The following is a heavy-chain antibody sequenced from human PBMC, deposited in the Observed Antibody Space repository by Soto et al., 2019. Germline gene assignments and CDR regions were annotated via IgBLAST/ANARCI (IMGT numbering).Heavy chain of an antibody. Sequence: PGESLKISCKGSGYSFTSYWIGWVRQMPGKGLEWMGIIYPGDSDTRYSPSFQGQVTISADKSISTAYLQWSSLKASDTAMYYCARRFSCGGDCITMGAFDIWGQGTMVTVSS. CDR3: ARRFSCGGDCITMGAFDI. CDR2: IYPGDSDT. J-gene: IGHJ3*02. V-gene: IGHV5-51*01. CDR1: GYSFTSYW. D-gene: IGHD2-21*02.